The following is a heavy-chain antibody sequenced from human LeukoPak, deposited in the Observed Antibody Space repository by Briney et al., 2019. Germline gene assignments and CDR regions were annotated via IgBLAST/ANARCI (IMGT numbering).Heavy chain of an antibody. CDR1: GFTFSSYS. Sequence: GGSLRLSCAASGFTFSSYSMNWVRQAPGKGLEWVSSISSSSSYIYYAESVKGRFTISRDNAKNSLYLQMNSLRAEDTAVYYCAISQGAHDYWGQGTLVTVSS. D-gene: IGHD1-26*01. CDR3: AISQGAHDY. V-gene: IGHV3-21*01. J-gene: IGHJ4*02. CDR2: ISSSSSYI.